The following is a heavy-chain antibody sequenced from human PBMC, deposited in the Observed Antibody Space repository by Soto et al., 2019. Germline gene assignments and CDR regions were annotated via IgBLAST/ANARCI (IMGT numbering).Heavy chain of an antibody. D-gene: IGHD4-17*01. CDR1: GFTLSSYG. CDR3: ARVDTDYGDHLN. CDR2: ISYDGSKK. V-gene: IGHV3-30*03. Sequence: GGSLRLSCAVSGFTLSSYGIHWVRQAPGKGLEWVALISYDGSKKYYADSVKGRFTISRDNSKNTLYLQMDSLRAEDTAVYYCARVDTDYGDHLNWGQGTLVTVSS. J-gene: IGHJ4*02.